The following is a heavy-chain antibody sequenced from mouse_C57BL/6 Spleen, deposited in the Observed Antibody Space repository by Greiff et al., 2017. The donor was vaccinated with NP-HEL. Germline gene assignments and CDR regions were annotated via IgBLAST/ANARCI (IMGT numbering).Heavy chain of an antibody. Sequence: EVQLQQSGAELVRPGASVKLSCTASGFNIKDYYMHWVKQRPEQGLEWIGRIDPEDGDTEYAPKFQGKATMTADTSSNTAYLQLSSLTAEDTAVYYCTTFTTVVAGNYWGQGTTLTVSS. V-gene: IGHV14-1*01. D-gene: IGHD1-1*01. J-gene: IGHJ2*01. CDR2: IDPEDGDT. CDR1: GFNIKDYY. CDR3: TTFTTVVAGNY.